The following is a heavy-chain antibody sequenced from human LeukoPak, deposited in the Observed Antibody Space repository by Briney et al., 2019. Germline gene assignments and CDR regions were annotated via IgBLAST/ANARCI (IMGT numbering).Heavy chain of an antibody. CDR1: GGSFSGYY. CDR2: INHSGST. Sequence: SETLSLTCAVYGGSFSGYYWSWIRQPPGKGLEWIGEINHSGSTNYNPSLKGRVTISVDTSKNQFSLKPSSVTAADTAVYYCARVSAVSSIDYWGQGTLVTVSS. J-gene: IGHJ4*02. V-gene: IGHV4-34*01. D-gene: IGHD4-17*01. CDR3: ARVSAVSSIDY.